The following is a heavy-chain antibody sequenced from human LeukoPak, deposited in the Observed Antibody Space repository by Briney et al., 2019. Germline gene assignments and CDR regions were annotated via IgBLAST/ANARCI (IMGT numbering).Heavy chain of an antibody. J-gene: IGHJ3*02. V-gene: IGHV5-51*03. CDR2: IYPGDSDT. CDR3: ARREQQLVQDAFDI. Sequence: GESLKISCKGSGYSFTSYWISWVRQTPGKGLEWMGVIYPGDSDTRYSPSFQGPVTISADKSISTAYLQWSSLKASDTAMYYCARREQQLVQDAFDIWGQGTMVTVSS. CDR1: GYSFTSYW. D-gene: IGHD6-13*01.